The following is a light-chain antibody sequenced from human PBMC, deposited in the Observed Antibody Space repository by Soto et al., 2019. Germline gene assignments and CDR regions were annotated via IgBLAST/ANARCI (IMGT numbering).Light chain of an antibody. J-gene: IGKJ3*01. V-gene: IGKV1-5*03. CDR1: QNNDW. CDR3: QQYNTYSFT. Sequence: DIQMTQSPSTLSASVGDRVTITCRASQNNDWLAWYQQKPGKAPRLLIYKASTLESGVPSRFSGSGFGTEFTLTISSLQPADFATYYCQQYNTYSFTFGPGAKVDIK. CDR2: KAS.